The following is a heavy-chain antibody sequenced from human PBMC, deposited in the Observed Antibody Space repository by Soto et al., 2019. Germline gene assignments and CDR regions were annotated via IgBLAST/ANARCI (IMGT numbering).Heavy chain of an antibody. D-gene: IGHD3-10*01. CDR2: IYSGGST. V-gene: IGHV3-66*01. J-gene: IGHJ3*02. CDR1: GFTVSSNY. Sequence: GGSLRLSCAASGFTVSSNYMSWVRQAPGKGLEWVSVIYSGGSTYYADSVKGRFTISRDNSKNTLYLQMNSLRAEDTAVYYCASVSYGSGSYLSYAFDIWGQGTMVTVSS. CDR3: ASVSYGSGSYLSYAFDI.